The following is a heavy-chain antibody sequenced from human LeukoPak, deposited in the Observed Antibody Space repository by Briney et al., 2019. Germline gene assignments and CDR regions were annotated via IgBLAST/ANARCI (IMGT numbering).Heavy chain of an antibody. J-gene: IGHJ4*02. Sequence: GGSLRLSCAASGFTFSSYSMNWVRQAPGKGLEWVSSISSSSSYIYYADSVKGRFTISRDNAKNSLYLQMNSLRAEDTAVYYCARDRGSAVAGENFDYWGQGTLVTVSS. V-gene: IGHV3-21*01. D-gene: IGHD6-19*01. CDR3: ARDRGSAVAGENFDY. CDR2: ISSSSSYI. CDR1: GFTFSSYS.